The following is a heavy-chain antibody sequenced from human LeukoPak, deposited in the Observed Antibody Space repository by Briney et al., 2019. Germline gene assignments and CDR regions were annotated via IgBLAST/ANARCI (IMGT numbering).Heavy chain of an antibody. Sequence: GGSLRLSCAASGFTFSSYSMNWVRQAPGKGLEWVSSISSSSYIYYADSVKGRFTISRDNAKNSLYLQMNSLRAEDTAVYYCARAWMGYCSGGSCQILGYWGQGTLVTVSS. CDR2: ISSSSYI. D-gene: IGHD2-15*01. J-gene: IGHJ4*02. CDR1: GFTFSSYS. CDR3: ARAWMGYCSGGSCQILGY. V-gene: IGHV3-21*01.